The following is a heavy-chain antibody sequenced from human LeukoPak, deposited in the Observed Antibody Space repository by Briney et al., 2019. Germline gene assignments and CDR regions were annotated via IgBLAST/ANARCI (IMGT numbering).Heavy chain of an antibody. V-gene: IGHV3-48*03. CDR1: GFTFSSYE. Sequence: GGSLRLSCAASGFTFSSYEMNWVRQAPGKGLEWVSYISSSGSTIYYADSVKGRFTISRDNAKNSLYLQMNSLRAEDTAVYYCARVGRSRDTAVALDYWGQGTLVTVSS. J-gene: IGHJ4*02. CDR3: ARVGRSRDTAVALDY. D-gene: IGHD5-18*01. CDR2: ISSSGSTI.